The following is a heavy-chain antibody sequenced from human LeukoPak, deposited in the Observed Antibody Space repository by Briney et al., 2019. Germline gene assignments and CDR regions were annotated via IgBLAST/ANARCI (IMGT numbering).Heavy chain of an antibody. CDR3: ARSGRGGDSFYFYMDV. V-gene: IGHV3-11*04. D-gene: IGHD3-10*01. J-gene: IGHJ6*03. CDR2: ISSSGSTI. Sequence: GGSLRLSCAASGFTFSDYYMSWIRQAPGKGLEWVSYISSSGSTIYYADSVKGRFTISRDNAKNSLYLQMNSLSAEETAVYYCARSGRGGDSFYFYMDVWGKGTTVTVSS. CDR1: GFTFSDYY.